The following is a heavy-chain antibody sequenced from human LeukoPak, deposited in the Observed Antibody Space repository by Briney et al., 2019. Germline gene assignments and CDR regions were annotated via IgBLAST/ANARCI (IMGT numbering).Heavy chain of an antibody. J-gene: IGHJ4*02. V-gene: IGHV3-21*01. D-gene: IGHD1-26*01. CDR1: GFTFSSYS. CDR3: ARAKSNDSGSYSFDY. Sequence: GGSLRLSCAASGFTFSSYSMNWVRQAPGKGLEWVPSISSSSSYIYYADSVKGRFTISRDNAKNSLYLQMNSLRAEDTAVYYCARAKSNDSGSYSFDYWGQGTLVTVSS. CDR2: ISSSSSYI.